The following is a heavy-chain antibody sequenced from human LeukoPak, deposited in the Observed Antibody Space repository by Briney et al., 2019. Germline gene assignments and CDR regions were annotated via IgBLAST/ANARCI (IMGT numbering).Heavy chain of an antibody. Sequence: SQTLSLTCAVSGGSISSGGYSWSRIRQPPGKGLEWIGYIYHSGSTYYNPSLKSRVTISVDRSKNQFSLKLSSVTAADTAVYYCARSYGSGSYSYYFDYWGQGTLVTVSS. CDR3: ARSYGSGSYSYYFDY. V-gene: IGHV4-30-2*01. CDR2: IYHSGST. CDR1: GGSISSGGYS. D-gene: IGHD3-10*01. J-gene: IGHJ4*02.